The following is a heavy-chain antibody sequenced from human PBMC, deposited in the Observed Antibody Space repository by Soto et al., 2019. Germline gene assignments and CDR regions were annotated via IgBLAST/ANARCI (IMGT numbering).Heavy chain of an antibody. V-gene: IGHV4-30-4*01. CDR3: ARDVGDCSGGSCYKGIN. D-gene: IGHD2-15*01. CDR2: IYYSGST. J-gene: IGHJ4*02. Sequence: SETLSLTCTVSGGSISSGDYYWSWIRQPPGKGLEWIGYIYYSGSTYYNPSLKSRVTIAVDTSKNQFSLKLSSVTAADTAVYYCARDVGDCSGGSCYKGINWGQGTLVTVSS. CDR1: GGSISSGDYY.